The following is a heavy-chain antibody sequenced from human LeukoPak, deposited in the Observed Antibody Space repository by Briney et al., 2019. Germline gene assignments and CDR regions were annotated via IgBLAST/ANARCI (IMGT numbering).Heavy chain of an antibody. CDR1: GGSISSSSYY. CDR2: IYYSGSP. J-gene: IGHJ5*02. D-gene: IGHD6-13*01. Sequence: SETLSLTCTVSGGSISSSSYYWGWIRQPPGKGLEWIGSIYYSGSPSYNPSLNSRVTISLDSSKNQFSLRLSSVTAADTAVYYCARASSSSWYWFDPWGQGTLVTVSS. CDR3: ARASSSSWYWFDP. V-gene: IGHV4-39*07.